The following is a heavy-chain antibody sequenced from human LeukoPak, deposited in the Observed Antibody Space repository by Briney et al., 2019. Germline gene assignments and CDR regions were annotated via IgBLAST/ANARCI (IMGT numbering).Heavy chain of an antibody. J-gene: IGHJ3*02. V-gene: IGHV1-2*02. CDR2: INPNSGGT. D-gene: IGHD3-22*01. Sequence: ASVKVSCKASGYTFTSYGISWVRQAPGQGLEWMGWINPNSGGTNYAQKFQGRVTMTRDTSISTAYMELSRLRSDDTAVYYCARVRITMINDAFDIWGQGTMVTVFS. CDR1: GYTFTSYG. CDR3: ARVRITMINDAFDI.